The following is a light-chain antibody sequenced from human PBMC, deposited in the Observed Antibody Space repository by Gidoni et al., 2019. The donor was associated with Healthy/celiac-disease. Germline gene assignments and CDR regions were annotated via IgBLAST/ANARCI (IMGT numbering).Light chain of an antibody. CDR1: SSDVGGYNY. CDR2: DVS. Sequence: QSALTQPASVSGSPGQSITIPCTGTSSDVGGYNYVSWYQQHPGKAPKLMIYDVSTRPSGVSNRFAGSKSGNTASLTISGRQAEDEADYYCSSYTSSSPVVFGGGTKLTVL. V-gene: IGLV2-14*03. CDR3: SSYTSSSPVV. J-gene: IGLJ2*01.